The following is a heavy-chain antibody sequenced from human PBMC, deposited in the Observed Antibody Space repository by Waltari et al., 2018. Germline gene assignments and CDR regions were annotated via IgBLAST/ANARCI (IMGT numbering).Heavy chain of an antibody. V-gene: IGHV4-31*02. CDR3: AGRGAKMFSI. D-gene: IGHD3-3*02. J-gene: IGHJ4*02. CDR1: GFSLRSCSHY. CDR2: ISHSGDT. Sequence: QVQLQESGPGLVQPSQTLSLTCSVSGFSLRSCSHYWSWIRQHPGKGLEWIGYISHSGDTDYSPSLRSRLTLSVDTSKNQFSLKLNSVTAADTGVYFCAGRGAKMFSIWGRGTLVTVSS.